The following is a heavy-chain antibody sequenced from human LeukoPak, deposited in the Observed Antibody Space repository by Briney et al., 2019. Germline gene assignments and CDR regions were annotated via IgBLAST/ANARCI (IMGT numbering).Heavy chain of an antibody. CDR3: ARGLTYYYDSSGYPEPPGNWFDP. CDR1: GGSISSGGYS. J-gene: IGHJ5*02. Sequence: PSETLSLTCAVSGGSISSGGYSWTWIRQPPGKGLEWIGYIYHSGSTYYNPSLKSRVTISVDRSKNQFSLKLSSVTAADTAVYYCARGLTYYYDSSGYPEPPGNWFDPWGQGTLVTVSS. CDR2: IYHSGST. D-gene: IGHD3-22*01. V-gene: IGHV4-30-2*01.